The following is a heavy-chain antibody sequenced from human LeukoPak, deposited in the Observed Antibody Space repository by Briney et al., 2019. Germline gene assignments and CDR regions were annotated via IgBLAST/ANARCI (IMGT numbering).Heavy chain of an antibody. CDR2: ITSDSTTL. CDR3: ARGPVGNYAYFDY. V-gene: IGHV3-48*02. CDR1: GFTFSSYS. J-gene: IGHJ4*02. D-gene: IGHD4-11*01. Sequence: QPGGSLRLSCAASGFTFSSYSMNWVRQAPGKGLEWVSYITSDSTTLYYADSVKGRFTISRDNARNSLYLQMNSLGDEDSAVYYCARGPVGNYAYFDYWGQGTLVTVSS.